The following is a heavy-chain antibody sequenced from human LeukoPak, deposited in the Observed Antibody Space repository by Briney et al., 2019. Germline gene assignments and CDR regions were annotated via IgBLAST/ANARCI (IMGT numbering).Heavy chain of an antibody. CDR2: IKQDGSEE. Sequence: GGSLRLSCAASGFTFSSYWMSWVRQAPGKGLEWVANIKQDGSEESYVDSVKGRFTISRDNAKNSLYLQMNSLRAEDTAVYYCARDTPTRYDFWSGALDYWGQGTLVTVSS. J-gene: IGHJ4*02. CDR1: GFTFSSYW. CDR3: ARDTPTRYDFWSGALDY. V-gene: IGHV3-7*01. D-gene: IGHD3-3*01.